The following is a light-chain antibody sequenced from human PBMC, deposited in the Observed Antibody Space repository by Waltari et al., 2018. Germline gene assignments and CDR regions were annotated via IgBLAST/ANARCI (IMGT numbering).Light chain of an antibody. V-gene: IGLV2-14*01. Sequence: QSALTQPASVSGSPGQSITISCTGTSRDVGGYNYVFWYQQHPGKAPQLMIYEVSNRPSGVSKRFSGSKSGNTVSLTISGLQAEDEADYYCSSYTSSSTWVFGGGTKLTVL. CDR2: EVS. J-gene: IGLJ3*02. CDR1: SRDVGGYNY. CDR3: SSYTSSSTWV.